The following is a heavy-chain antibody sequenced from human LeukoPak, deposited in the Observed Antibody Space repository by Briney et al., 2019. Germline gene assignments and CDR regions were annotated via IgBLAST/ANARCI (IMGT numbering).Heavy chain of an antibody. Sequence: SETLSLTCTVSGGSISGYNWSWIRQSPGKGLEWIGYIHYTGSTNYNPSLKSRVTISVDTSKNQFSLKLSSVTAADTAVYYCARVRRNYDFWSGYYTGSKWFGPWGQGTLVTVSS. CDR1: GGSISGYN. J-gene: IGHJ5*02. D-gene: IGHD3-3*01. CDR2: IHYTGST. V-gene: IGHV4-59*12. CDR3: ARVRRNYDFWSGYYTGSKWFGP.